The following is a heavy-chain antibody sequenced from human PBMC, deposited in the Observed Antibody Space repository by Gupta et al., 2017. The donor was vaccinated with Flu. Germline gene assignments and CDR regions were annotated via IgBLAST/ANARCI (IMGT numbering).Heavy chain of an antibody. Sequence: EVQLVESGGGLIQPGGSLRLSCAASGFSFSDYYIDWVRQAPGKGLEWVGRTRDKTKSFSTDYAASVRGRFSISRDNSKNMVYLQMDSLQIDDAAVYYCARTLVYNDMHVWGQGTTVTVSS. CDR3: ARTLVYNDMHV. CDR2: TRDKTKSFST. J-gene: IGHJ6*02. D-gene: IGHD3-10*01. CDR1: GFSFSDYY. V-gene: IGHV3-72*01.